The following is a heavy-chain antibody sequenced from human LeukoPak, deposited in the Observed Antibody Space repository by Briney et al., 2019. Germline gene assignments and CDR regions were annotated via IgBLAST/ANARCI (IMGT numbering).Heavy chain of an antibody. V-gene: IGHV3-73*01. CDR3: TRVTTVVDFDY. D-gene: IGHD4-23*01. Sequence: GGSLRLSCAASGLTFSDSDIHWVRQASGKGLEWVGRIRSIANSYATSYAASVKGRFTISKDDSKNSAFLQMNSLKTEDTAVYYRTRVTTVVDFDYWGQGTLVTVSS. J-gene: IGHJ4*02. CDR1: GLTFSDSD. CDR2: IRSIANSYAT.